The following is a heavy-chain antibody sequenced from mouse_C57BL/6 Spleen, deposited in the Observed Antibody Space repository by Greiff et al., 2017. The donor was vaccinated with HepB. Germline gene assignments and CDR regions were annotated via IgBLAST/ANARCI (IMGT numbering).Heavy chain of an antibody. J-gene: IGHJ3*01. Sequence: QVQLQQSGPELVKPGASVKISCKASGYAFSSSWMNWVKQRPGKGLEWIGRIYPGDGDTNYNGKFKGKATLTADKSSSTSYMQLSSLTSEDSAVYFCAREGRYGSSPAWFAYWGQGTLVTVSA. CDR2: IYPGDGDT. CDR3: AREGRYGSSPAWFAY. D-gene: IGHD1-1*01. V-gene: IGHV1-82*01. CDR1: GYAFSSSW.